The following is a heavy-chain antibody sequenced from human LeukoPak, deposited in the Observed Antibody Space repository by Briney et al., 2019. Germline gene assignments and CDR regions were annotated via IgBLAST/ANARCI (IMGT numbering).Heavy chain of an antibody. D-gene: IGHD5-18*01. CDR3: ARAGYSYGSYYYYGMDV. CDR2: IYHSGST. CDR1: GGSISSGGYS. J-gene: IGHJ6*02. Sequence: SQTPSLTCAVSGGSISSGGYSWSWIRQPPGKGLEWTGNIYHSGSTYYNPSLKSRVTISVDRSKNQFSLKLSSVTAADTAVYYCARAGYSYGSYYYYGMDVWGQGTTVTVSS. V-gene: IGHV4-30-2*01.